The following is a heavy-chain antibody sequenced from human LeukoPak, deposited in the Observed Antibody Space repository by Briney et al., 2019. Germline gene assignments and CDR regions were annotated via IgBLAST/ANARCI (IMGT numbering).Heavy chain of an antibody. V-gene: IGHV3-23*01. CDR3: AKDPEYYDILTGYHQDDY. Sequence: GGSLRLSCAASGFTFSSYAMSWVRQAPGKGLEWVSAISGSGGSTYYADSVKGRFTISRDNSKNTLYLQMYSLRAEDTAVYYCAKDPEYYDILTGYHQDDYWGQGTLVTVSS. CDR2: ISGSGGST. J-gene: IGHJ4*02. D-gene: IGHD3-9*01. CDR1: GFTFSSYA.